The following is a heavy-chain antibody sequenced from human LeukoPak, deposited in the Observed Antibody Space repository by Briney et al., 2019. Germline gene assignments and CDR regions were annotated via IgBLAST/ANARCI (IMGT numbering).Heavy chain of an antibody. V-gene: IGHV1-69*04. CDR1: GGTFSSYA. CDR3: ARDSDNWNVGGFDP. D-gene: IGHD1-20*01. J-gene: IGHJ5*02. CDR2: IIPILGIA. Sequence: ASVKVSCKASGGTFSSYAISWVRQAPGQGLGWIGRIIPILGIANYAQKFQGRVTITADKSTSTAYMELSSLRSEDAAVYYCARDSDNWNVGGFDPWGQGTLVTVSS.